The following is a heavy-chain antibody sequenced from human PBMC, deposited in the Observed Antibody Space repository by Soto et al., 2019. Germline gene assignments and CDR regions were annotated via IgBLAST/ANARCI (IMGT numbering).Heavy chain of an antibody. V-gene: IGHV5-51*01. Sequence: PGESLKISCKGSGYSFTSYWIGWVRQMPGKGLEWMGIIYPGDSDTRYSPSFQGQVTISADKSISTAYLQWSSLKASDTAMYYCARTAAAGKYYYGMDVWRQRTTVTVSS. CDR2: IYPGDSDT. D-gene: IGHD6-13*01. CDR1: GYSFTSYW. J-gene: IGHJ6*01. CDR3: ARTAAAGKYYYGMDV.